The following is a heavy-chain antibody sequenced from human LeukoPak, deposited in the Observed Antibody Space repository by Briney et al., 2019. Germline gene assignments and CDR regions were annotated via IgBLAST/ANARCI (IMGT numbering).Heavy chain of an antibody. Sequence: ASVKVSCKASGYTFTSYYMHWVRQAPGQGLEWMGWINPNSGGTNYAQKFQGRVTMTRDTSISTAYMELSRLRSDDTAVYYCARTQNYGSGSYYNEAWFDPWGQGTLVTVSS. D-gene: IGHD3-10*01. J-gene: IGHJ5*02. CDR2: INPNSGGT. CDR1: GYTFTSYY. V-gene: IGHV1-2*02. CDR3: ARTQNYGSGSYYNEAWFDP.